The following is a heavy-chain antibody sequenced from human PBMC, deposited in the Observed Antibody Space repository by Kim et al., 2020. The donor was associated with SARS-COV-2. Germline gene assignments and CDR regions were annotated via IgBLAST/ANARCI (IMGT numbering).Heavy chain of an antibody. CDR1: GGTFSSYA. J-gene: IGHJ5*02. CDR3: ARGGPLGYCSSTSCHNWFDP. D-gene: IGHD2-2*01. V-gene: IGHV1-69*13. CDR2: IIPIFGTA. Sequence: SVKVSCKASGGTFSSYAISWVRQAPGQGLEWMGGIIPIFGTANYAQKFQGRVTITADESTSTAYMELSSLRSEDTAVYYCARGGPLGYCSSTSCHNWFDPWGQGTLVTVSS.